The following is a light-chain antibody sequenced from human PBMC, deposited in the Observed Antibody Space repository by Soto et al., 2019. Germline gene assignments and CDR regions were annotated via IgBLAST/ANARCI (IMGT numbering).Light chain of an antibody. CDR1: QSVSRY. CDR3: QQRSNWPPIT. J-gene: IGKJ5*01. Sequence: EIMVTKSPATLSLSPGERATLSCRASQSVSRYLAWYQQKPGQAPRLLIYDASNRATGIPARFSGSGSGTDFTLTISSLEPEDFAVYYCQQRSNWPPITFGQGTRLEI. V-gene: IGKV3-11*01. CDR2: DAS.